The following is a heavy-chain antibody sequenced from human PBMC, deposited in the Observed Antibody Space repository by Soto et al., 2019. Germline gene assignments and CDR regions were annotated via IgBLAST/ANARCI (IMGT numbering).Heavy chain of an antibody. CDR3: ARGQRFSDWFDP. CDR1: GGSMSSYY. CDR2: VYSSGGT. J-gene: IGHJ5*02. V-gene: IGHV4-4*07. D-gene: IGHD3-3*01. Sequence: QVHLQQSGPGLVKPSETLSLTCSVSGGSMSSYYWTWIRQPAGKGLEWIGRVYSSGGTHYNSSLKRRVTISLDTSKNQFSLRLISVTAADTAVYYCARGQRFSDWFDPWGQGTLVTVSS.